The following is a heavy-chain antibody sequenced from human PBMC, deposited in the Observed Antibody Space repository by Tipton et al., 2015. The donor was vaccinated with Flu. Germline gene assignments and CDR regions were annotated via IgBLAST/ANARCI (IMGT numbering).Heavy chain of an antibody. Sequence: SLRLSCAASGFTFSSYAMSWARQAPGKGLEWVSAISGSGGSTYYADSVKGRFTISRDNSKNTLYLQMNSLRAEDTAVYYCAKGSGGYAWLFDYWGQGTLVTVSS. CDR3: AKGSGGYAWLFDY. D-gene: IGHD1-26*01. J-gene: IGHJ4*02. V-gene: IGHV3-23*01. CDR1: GFTFSSYA. CDR2: ISGSGGST.